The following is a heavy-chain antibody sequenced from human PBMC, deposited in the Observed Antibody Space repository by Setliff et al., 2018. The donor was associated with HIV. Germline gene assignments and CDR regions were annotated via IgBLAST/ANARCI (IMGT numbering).Heavy chain of an antibody. V-gene: IGHV4-4*08. CDR3: ARVQTGRGAFHI. CDR2: IYTGGDTGGST. J-gene: IGHJ3*02. Sequence: KPSETLSLTCTVSGGSISSSYWSWIRQPPGKGLEWIGYIYTGGDTGGSTNYNPSLRSRVSMSADTSKNKFSLKLTPVTAADTAVYYCARVQTGRGAFHIWGQGTMVTVSS. CDR1: GGSISSSY. D-gene: IGHD7-27*01.